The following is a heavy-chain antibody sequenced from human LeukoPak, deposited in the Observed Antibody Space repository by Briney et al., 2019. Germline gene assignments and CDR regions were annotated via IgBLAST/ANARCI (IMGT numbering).Heavy chain of an antibody. D-gene: IGHD6-6*01. V-gene: IGHV4-34*01. CDR3: AREYSSYPFDY. CDR1: GGSFSGYY. Sequence: PSETLSLTCAVYGGSFSGYYWSWIRQPPGKGLEWIGEINHSGSTNYNPSLKSRVTISVDTSKNQFSLKLSSVTAADTAVYYRAREYSSYPFDYWGQGTLVTVSS. J-gene: IGHJ4*02. CDR2: INHSGST.